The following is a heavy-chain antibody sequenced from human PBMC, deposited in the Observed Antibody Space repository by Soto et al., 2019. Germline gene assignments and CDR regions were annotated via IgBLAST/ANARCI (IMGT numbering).Heavy chain of an antibody. D-gene: IGHD2-2*01. Sequence: QVQLQESGPGLVKPSQTLSLTCTVSGGSISSGGYYWSWIRQHPGKGLEWIGYIYYSGSTYYNPSLKGRVTISVDTSKNQFSLKLSSVTAADTAVYYCARDRRYCSSTSCAHNYYYYGMDVWGQGTTVTVSS. CDR3: ARDRRYCSSTSCAHNYYYYGMDV. CDR1: GGSISSGGYY. J-gene: IGHJ6*02. CDR2: IYYSGST. V-gene: IGHV4-31*03.